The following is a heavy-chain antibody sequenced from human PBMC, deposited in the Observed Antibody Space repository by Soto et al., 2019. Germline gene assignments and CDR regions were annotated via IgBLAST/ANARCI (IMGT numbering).Heavy chain of an antibody. CDR1: GFTFSSYW. D-gene: IGHD2-2*01. CDR3: ARFMGYCSSTSCSKGFYFDY. V-gene: IGHV3-7*01. CDR2: IKQDGSEK. J-gene: IGHJ4*02. Sequence: EVQLVESGGGLVQPGGSLRLSCAASGFTFSSYWMSWVRQAPGKGLEWVANIKQDGSEKYYVDSVKGRFTISRDNAKNSLYLQMNSLRAEDTAVYYCARFMGYCSSTSCSKGFYFDYWGQGTLVTVSS.